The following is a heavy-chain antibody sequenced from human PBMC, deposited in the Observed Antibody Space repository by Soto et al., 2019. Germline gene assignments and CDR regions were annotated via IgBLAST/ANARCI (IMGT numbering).Heavy chain of an antibody. D-gene: IGHD6-6*01. CDR3: AGEGGYSCSSPDY. CDR2: IIPIFGTA. J-gene: IGHJ4*02. Sequence: QVQLVQSGAEVKKPGSSVKVSCKASGGTFSSYAISWVRQAPGQGLAWMGGIIPIFGTANYAQKFQGRVTITPDESTSQAYMELSSLRSEEPAVYYCAGEGGYSCSSPDYWGQGALVAVAS. V-gene: IGHV1-69*05. CDR1: GGTFSSYA.